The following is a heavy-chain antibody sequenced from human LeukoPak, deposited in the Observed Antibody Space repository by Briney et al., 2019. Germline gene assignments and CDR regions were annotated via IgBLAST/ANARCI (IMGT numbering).Heavy chain of an antibody. V-gene: IGHV3-23*01. CDR1: GFTVSSYA. CDR3: AKDYRGSFTD. Sequence: GGSLRLSCAASGFTVSSYAMSWVRQAPGMGLQLVSAIDIGGGSTYSADSVKGRFTISRDNSKNTLYLQMDSLRAEDTAVYFCAKDYRGSFTDWGQGTLVTVSS. CDR2: IDIGGGST. J-gene: IGHJ4*02. D-gene: IGHD1-26*01.